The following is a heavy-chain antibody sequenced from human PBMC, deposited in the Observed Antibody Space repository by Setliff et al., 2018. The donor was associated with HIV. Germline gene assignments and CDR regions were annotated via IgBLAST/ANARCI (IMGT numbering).Heavy chain of an antibody. CDR1: GYTFTSYG. Sequence: GASVKVSCKARGYTFTSYGIHWVRQAPGQRLEWLGWIGAAKGNTQYSHNFQGRVTITRDTAATTAYMELRSRRSEDTAVYFCAREADVLSRHYYYDMDVWGKGTTVTVSS. CDR3: AREADVLSRHYYYDMDV. CDR2: IGAAKGNT. V-gene: IGHV1-3*01. J-gene: IGHJ6*03.